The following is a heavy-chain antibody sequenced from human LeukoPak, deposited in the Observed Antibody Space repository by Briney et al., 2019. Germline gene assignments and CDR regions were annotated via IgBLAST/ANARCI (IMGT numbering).Heavy chain of an antibody. V-gene: IGHV1-2*02. J-gene: IGHJ4*02. CDR2: INPNSGGT. CDR1: GYTFTGYY. Sequence: ASVKVSCKASGYTFTGYYMHWVRQAPGQGLEWMGWINPNSGGTNYAQKFQGRVTMTRDTSISTAYMELSRLRSDDAAVYYCARDQTTYYDFWSGYPKTYYFDYWGQGTLVTVSS. D-gene: IGHD3-3*01. CDR3: ARDQTTYYDFWSGYPKTYYFDY.